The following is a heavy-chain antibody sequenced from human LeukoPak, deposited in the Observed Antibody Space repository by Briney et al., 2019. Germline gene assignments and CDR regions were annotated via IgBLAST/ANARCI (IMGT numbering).Heavy chain of an antibody. V-gene: IGHV4-38-2*02. CDR1: GYSISSGYY. CDR2: IYHSGST. J-gene: IGHJ5*02. D-gene: IGHD3-10*01. CDR3: ARDYGLDNWFDP. Sequence: PETLSLTCTVSGYSISSGYYWGWIRPPPGKGLEWIGSIYHSGSTYYNPSLKSRVTISVDTSKNQFSLKLSSVTAADTAVYYCARDYGLDNWFDPWGQGTLVTVSS.